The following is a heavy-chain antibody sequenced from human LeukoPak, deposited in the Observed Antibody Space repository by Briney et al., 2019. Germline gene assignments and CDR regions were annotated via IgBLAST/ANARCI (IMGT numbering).Heavy chain of an antibody. CDR1: GGSISSFY. D-gene: IGHD2-21*02. J-gene: IGHJ4*02. CDR3: ARRDRRDPHLDS. V-gene: IGHV4-59*08. Sequence: SETLSLTCTVSGGSISSFYWSWIRQPPGKGLEWIGYIYYSGSTNYNPSLKSRVTISVDTSKNQFSLKLSSVTAADTAVYYCARRDRRDPHLDSWGQGTLVTVSS. CDR2: IYYSGST.